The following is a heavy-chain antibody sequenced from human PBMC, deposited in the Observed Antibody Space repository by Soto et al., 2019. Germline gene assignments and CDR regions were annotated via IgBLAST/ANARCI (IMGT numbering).Heavy chain of an antibody. J-gene: IGHJ4*02. CDR3: AKDQIVDGYNEVLDY. V-gene: IGHV3-23*01. CDR2: ISGSGGST. CDR1: GFTFSSYA. Sequence: PGGSLRLSCAASGFTFSSYAMSWVRQAPGKGLEWVSAISGSGGSTYYADSVKGRFTISRDNSKNTLYLQMNSLRAEDTAVYYCAKDQIVDGYNEVLDYWGQGSLVTVSS. D-gene: IGHD5-12*01.